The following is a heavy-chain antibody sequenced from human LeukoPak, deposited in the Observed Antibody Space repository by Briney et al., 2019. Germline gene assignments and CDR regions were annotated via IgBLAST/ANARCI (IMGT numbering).Heavy chain of an antibody. Sequence: SETLSLTCAVYGGSFSGYYWSWIRQPPGKGLEWIGEINHSGSTNYNPSLKSRVTISVDTSKNQFSLKLSSVTAADTAVYYCARGPDDAFDIWGQGTTVTVSS. J-gene: IGHJ3*02. CDR2: INHSGST. CDR3: ARGPDDAFDI. V-gene: IGHV4-34*01. CDR1: GGSFSGYY.